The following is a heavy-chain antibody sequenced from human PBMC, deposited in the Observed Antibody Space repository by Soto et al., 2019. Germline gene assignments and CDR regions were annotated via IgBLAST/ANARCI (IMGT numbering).Heavy chain of an antibody. J-gene: IGHJ4*02. Sequence: QVQLVESGGGVVQPGRSLRLSCAASGFTFSSYAMHWVRQAPGKGLEWVAVISYDGSNKYYADSVKGRFTISRDNSKKSLYLQMNSLRAEDTAVYYCARDSGPFDYWGQGTLVTVSS. CDR1: GFTFSSYA. D-gene: IGHD6-25*01. CDR3: ARDSGPFDY. V-gene: IGHV3-30-3*01. CDR2: ISYDGSNK.